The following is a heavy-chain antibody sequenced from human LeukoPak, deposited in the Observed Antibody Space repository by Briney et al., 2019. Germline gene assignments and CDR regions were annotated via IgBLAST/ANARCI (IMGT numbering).Heavy chain of an antibody. CDR2: IRSKAYGGTT. D-gene: IGHD3-9*01. CDR3: TSEGSDILTGYPPYYFDY. CDR1: GFTFGDYA. V-gene: IGHV3-49*04. J-gene: IGHJ4*02. Sequence: GGSLRLSCTASGFTFGDYAMSWVRQAPGEGLEWVGFIRSKAYGGTTEYPASVKGRFTISRDDSKSIAYLQMNSLKTEDTAVYYCTSEGSDILTGYPPYYFDYWGQGTLVSVSS.